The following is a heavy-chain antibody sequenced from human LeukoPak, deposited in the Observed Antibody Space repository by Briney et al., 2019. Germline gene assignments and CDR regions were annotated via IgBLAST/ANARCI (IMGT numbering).Heavy chain of an antibody. J-gene: IGHJ1*01. V-gene: IGHV3-30*03. Sequence: GGSLRLSCAASGFTFSGYGMHWVRQAPGKGLEWVTGIAFDGSRKHYADSVKGRFTISRDNAKNSLYVQMNSLRAEGTAVYYCARGGYYDSSGYYYVGYFHHWGQGTLVTVSS. CDR2: IAFDGSRK. CDR1: GFTFSGYG. D-gene: IGHD3-22*01. CDR3: ARGGYYDSSGYYYVGYFHH.